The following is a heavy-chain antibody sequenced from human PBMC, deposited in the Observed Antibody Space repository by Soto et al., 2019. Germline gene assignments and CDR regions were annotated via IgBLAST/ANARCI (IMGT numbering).Heavy chain of an antibody. Sequence: ASVKVSCKASGFTFTSSAMQWVRQARGQRLEWIGWIVVGSGNTNYAQKFQERVTITRDMSTSTAYMELSSLRSEDTAVYYCAADGASGSYYAFDIWGQGTMVTVSS. CDR2: IVVGSGNT. J-gene: IGHJ3*02. D-gene: IGHD1-26*01. CDR1: GFTFTSSA. V-gene: IGHV1-58*02. CDR3: AADGASGSYYAFDI.